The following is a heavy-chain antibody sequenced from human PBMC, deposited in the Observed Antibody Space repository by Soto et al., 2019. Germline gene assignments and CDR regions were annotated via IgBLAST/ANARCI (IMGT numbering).Heavy chain of an antibody. Sequence: ASVKVSCKASGYTFASYAISWMRQAPGQGLEWMGWINAGNGNTKYSQKFQGRVTITRDTSASTAYMELSSLRSEDTAVYYCANALGLYYFDYWGQGTLVTVSS. J-gene: IGHJ4*02. D-gene: IGHD3-16*01. CDR3: ANALGLYYFDY. CDR1: GYTFASYA. CDR2: INAGNGNT. V-gene: IGHV1-3*01.